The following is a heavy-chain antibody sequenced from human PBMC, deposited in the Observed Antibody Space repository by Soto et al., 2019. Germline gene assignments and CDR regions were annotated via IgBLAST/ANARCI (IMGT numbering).Heavy chain of an antibody. J-gene: IGHJ4*02. Sequence: QVQLVESGGGVVQPGRSLRLSCAASGFTFSSYAMHWVRQAPGKGLEWVAVISDDGSGIYYADSVKGRFTISRDNSKNPLYLKRNSRRAEDTVFYYWARAGYTTPPLLDDGGQEPLATVPS. CDR3: ARAGYTTPPLLDD. CDR1: GFTFSSYA. V-gene: IGHV3-30-3*01. D-gene: IGHD6-13*01. CDR2: ISDDGSGI.